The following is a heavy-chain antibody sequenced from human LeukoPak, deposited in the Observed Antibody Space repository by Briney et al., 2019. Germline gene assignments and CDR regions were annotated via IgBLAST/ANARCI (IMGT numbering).Heavy chain of an antibody. Sequence: SETLSLTCTVSGDSISTSNSYWGWIRQPPGKGLEWIGSIYYSGNTYYNASLKSRVTISVDTSKNQFSLKLSSVTAADTAVYYCARGSRYGTTYQHWGQGTLVTVSS. V-gene: IGHV4-39*01. CDR2: IYYSGNT. CDR3: ARGSRYGTTYQH. J-gene: IGHJ4*02. D-gene: IGHD5-18*01. CDR1: GDSISTSNSY.